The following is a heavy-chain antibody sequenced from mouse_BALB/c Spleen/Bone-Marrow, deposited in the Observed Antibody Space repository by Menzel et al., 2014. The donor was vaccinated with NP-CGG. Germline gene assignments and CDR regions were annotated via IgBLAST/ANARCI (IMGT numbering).Heavy chain of an antibody. D-gene: IGHD2-10*02. J-gene: IGHJ4*01. Sequence: QVQLQQPGAELVRPGASVKVSCKASGHTFTSYWINWVKQRPGQGLEWIGNIYPSDSYTNYNQNFKDKATLTVDKSSSTAYMQLSSPTSVDSAVYYCTRQYGNYYAMDYWGQGTSVTVSS. CDR2: IYPSDSYT. CDR1: GHTFTSYW. CDR3: TRQYGNYYAMDY. V-gene: IGHV1-69*02.